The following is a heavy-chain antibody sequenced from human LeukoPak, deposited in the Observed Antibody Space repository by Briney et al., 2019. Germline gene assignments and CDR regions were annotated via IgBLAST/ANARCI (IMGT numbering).Heavy chain of an antibody. Sequence: GGSLRLSCAASGFTFSNYNMNWVRHAPGKGLEWVSSITSSSSYIYYADSVKGRFTISRDNAKNSLYLQMNSLRAEDTAVYYCARDPCSGSYSAYYYYYMDVWGKGTTVTISS. D-gene: IGHD1-26*01. CDR1: GFTFSNYN. CDR3: ARDPCSGSYSAYYYYYMDV. J-gene: IGHJ6*03. CDR2: ITSSSSYI. V-gene: IGHV3-21*01.